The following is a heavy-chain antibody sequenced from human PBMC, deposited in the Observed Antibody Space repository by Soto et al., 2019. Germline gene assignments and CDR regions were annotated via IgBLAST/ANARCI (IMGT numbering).Heavy chain of an antibody. CDR1: GFTFSNYW. Sequence: GGSLILSCVVSGFTFSNYWMHWVRQAPGKGLVWVSRISSDGTYIQYGDSVRGRFTISRDNSKNTLYLQMNSLRAEDTAVYYCAKELHSSSGWSQVMYWGQGTRVTVSS. J-gene: IGHJ4*02. D-gene: IGHD6-19*01. CDR2: ISSDGTYI. V-gene: IGHV3-74*03. CDR3: AKELHSSSGWSQVMY.